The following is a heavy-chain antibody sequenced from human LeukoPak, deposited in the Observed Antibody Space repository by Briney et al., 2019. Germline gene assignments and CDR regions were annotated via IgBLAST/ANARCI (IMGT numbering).Heavy chain of an antibody. J-gene: IGHJ3*02. Sequence: ASVKVSCKASGYTFTIYAMHWVRQAPGQRLEWMGWINAGNGNTKYSQKFQGRVTITRDTSASTAYMELSSLRSEDTAVYYCARTTMIVVPGALDIWGQGTMVTVSS. D-gene: IGHD3-22*01. V-gene: IGHV1-3*01. CDR2: INAGNGNT. CDR3: ARTTMIVVPGALDI. CDR1: GYTFTIYA.